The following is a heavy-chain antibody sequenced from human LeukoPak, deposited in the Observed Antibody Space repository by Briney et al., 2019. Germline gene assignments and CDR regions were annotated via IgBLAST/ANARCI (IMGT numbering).Heavy chain of an antibody. CDR1: GGTFSSYA. CDR2: IIPIFGTA. CDR3: ARPRGAPGAIAAAGNAQNYYYYYHMDV. D-gene: IGHD6-13*01. Sequence: GASVKVSCKASGGTFSSYAISWVRQAPGQGLEWMGGIIPIFGTANYAQKFQGRVTITADKSTSTAYMELSSLRSEDTAVYYCARPRGAPGAIAAAGNAQNYYYYYHMDVWGKGTTVTVSS. J-gene: IGHJ6*03. V-gene: IGHV1-69*06.